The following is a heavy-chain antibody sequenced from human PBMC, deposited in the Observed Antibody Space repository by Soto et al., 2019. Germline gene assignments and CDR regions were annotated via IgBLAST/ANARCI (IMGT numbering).Heavy chain of an antibody. D-gene: IGHD3-22*01. J-gene: IGHJ4*02. CDR2: TSYDGSNK. CDR3: AKDNTFQYYDSSGYYDY. CDR1: GFTFSSYG. Sequence: PGGSLRLSCAASGFTFSSYGMHWVRQAPGKGLEWVAVTSYDGSNKYYADSVKGRFTISRDNSKNTLYLQMNSLRAEDTAVYYCAKDNTFQYYDSSGYYDYWGQGTLVTVSS. V-gene: IGHV3-30*18.